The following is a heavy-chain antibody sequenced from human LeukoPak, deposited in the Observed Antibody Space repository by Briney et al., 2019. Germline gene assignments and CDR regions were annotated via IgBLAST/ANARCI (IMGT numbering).Heavy chain of an antibody. CDR2: IIPMVDIT. CDR1: GGTFSKYA. V-gene: IGHV1-69*04. D-gene: IGHD2-15*01. CDR3: ARDFQRLGSDAFDF. J-gene: IGHJ3*01. Sequence: ASVKVSCKASGGTFSKYAISWVRQAPGQGLEWMGRIIPMVDITNYAQKFQDRVTMTADKSTSTAYMELSSLRSEDTAVYYCARDFQRLGSDAFDFWGQGTMVTVSS.